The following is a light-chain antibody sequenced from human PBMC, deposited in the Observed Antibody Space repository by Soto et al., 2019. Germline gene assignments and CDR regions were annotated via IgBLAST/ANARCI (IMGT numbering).Light chain of an antibody. CDR3: QQYGRSQGFT. V-gene: IGKV3-15*01. Sequence: IVMTQSPATLSVSPGHRATLSWTASQSVSSNLAWYQQKPGQPPRLLIFRAYARATGIPARFSGSGSGTDFTLIISTLERVDFAVYSCQQYGRSQGFTFGPGTKVDIK. J-gene: IGKJ3*01. CDR1: QSVSSN. CDR2: RAY.